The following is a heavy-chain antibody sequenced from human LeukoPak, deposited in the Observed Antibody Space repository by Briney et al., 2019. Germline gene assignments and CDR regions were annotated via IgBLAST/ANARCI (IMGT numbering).Heavy chain of an antibody. V-gene: IGHV1-2*02. D-gene: IGHD3-22*01. CDR2: INPNSGGT. J-gene: IGHJ5*02. CDR1: GYTFTGYY. Sequence: ASVKVSCKASGYTFTGYYMHWVRQAPGQGLEWMGWINPNSGGTNYAQKFQGRVTMTRDTSISTAYMELSRLRSDDTAVYYCARDRPPRDYDSSGQKNWFDPWGQGTLVTVSS. CDR3: ARDRPPRDYDSSGQKNWFDP.